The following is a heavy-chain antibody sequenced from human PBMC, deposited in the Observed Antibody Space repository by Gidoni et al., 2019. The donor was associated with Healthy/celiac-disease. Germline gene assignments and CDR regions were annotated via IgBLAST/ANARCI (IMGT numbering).Heavy chain of an antibody. CDR1: GGSISRSSYY. J-gene: IGHJ3*02. CDR3: ASLPPIGRAFAFDI. V-gene: IGHV4-39*01. Sequence: QLQLQESGPGLVKPSETLSLPCTVSGGSISRSSYYWGWIRQPPGKGLEWIGSIYYSGSTYYNPSLKSRVTISVDTSKNQFSLKLSSVTAADTAVYYCASLPPIGRAFAFDIWGQGTMVTVSS. D-gene: IGHD3-3*02. CDR2: IYYSGST.